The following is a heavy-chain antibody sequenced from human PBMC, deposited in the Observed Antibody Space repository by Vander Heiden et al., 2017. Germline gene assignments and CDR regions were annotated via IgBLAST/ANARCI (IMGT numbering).Heavy chain of an antibody. CDR3: ASLAGAGTSDY. D-gene: IGHD6-13*01. CDR1: GFTFSTYT. CDR2: INSTSSYI. Sequence: EVQLVESGGGLVKPGGSLRLSCAASGFTFSTYTMNWVRQAPGKVLEWVSSINSTSSYIYYADSVKGRFTISRDNAKNSLYLQMNSLRTEDTAVYYCASLAGAGTSDYWGQGTLVTVSS. J-gene: IGHJ4*02. V-gene: IGHV3-21*01.